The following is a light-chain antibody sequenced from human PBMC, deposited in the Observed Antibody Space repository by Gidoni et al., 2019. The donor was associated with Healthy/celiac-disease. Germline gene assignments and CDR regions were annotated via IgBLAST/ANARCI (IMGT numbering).Light chain of an antibody. CDR2: WAS. CDR3: QQYYSTPRT. CDR1: QSVLSSSNNKNY. J-gene: IGKJ3*01. V-gene: IGKV4-1*01. Sequence: DIVMTQSPDSLAVSLGERATINCKSSQSVLSSSNNKNYLAWYQQKPGQPPKLLIYWASTRESGVPDRFSGSGSGTDFTLPISSLQAEDVAVYYCQQYYSTPRTFGPXTKVDIK.